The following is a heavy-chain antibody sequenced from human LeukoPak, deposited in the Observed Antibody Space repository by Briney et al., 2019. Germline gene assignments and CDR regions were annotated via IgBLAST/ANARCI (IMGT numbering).Heavy chain of an antibody. CDR1: GFAFSNYN. V-gene: IGHV3-21*01. CDR2: ITRSSSNI. D-gene: IGHD3-22*01. Sequence: GGPLRLSCAASGFAFSNYNMNWVRQAPGKGLEWVSSITRSSSNIYYADSVKGRFTISRDNAKNSLYLQMNSLRAEDTAVYYCARDLGGNYYDSSGRRDWYFDLWGRGTLVTVSS. CDR3: ARDLGGNYYDSSGRRDWYFDL. J-gene: IGHJ2*01.